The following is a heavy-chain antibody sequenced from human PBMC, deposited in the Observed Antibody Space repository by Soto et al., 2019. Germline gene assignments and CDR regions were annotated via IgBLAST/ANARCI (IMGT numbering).Heavy chain of an antibody. Sequence: PGESLKISCKGSGYSFTNHWIGWVRQMPGKGLEWMGIIYPGDSDTRYSPSFQGQVTISADKSISTAYLQWSSLKASDTAMYYCARHSGEWELLGGAFDIWGQGTMVTVS. CDR3: ARHSGEWELLGGAFDI. J-gene: IGHJ3*02. D-gene: IGHD1-26*01. CDR1: GYSFTNHW. CDR2: IYPGDSDT. V-gene: IGHV5-51*01.